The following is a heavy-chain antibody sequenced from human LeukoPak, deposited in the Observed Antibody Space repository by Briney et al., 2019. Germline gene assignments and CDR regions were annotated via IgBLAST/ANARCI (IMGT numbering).Heavy chain of an antibody. J-gene: IGHJ4*02. V-gene: IGHV5-51*01. CDR1: GYTFTSYW. D-gene: IGHD4-23*01. CDR2: IYPGDSDT. CDR3: ARHPSQDGGNGLADY. Sequence: GESLQISCKGSGYTFTSYWIGWVREMPGKSLEWMGVIYPGDSDTRYSPSFQGQVTISADKSISTAYLQWSSLKASDTAMYYCARHPSQDGGNGLADYWGQGTLVTVSS.